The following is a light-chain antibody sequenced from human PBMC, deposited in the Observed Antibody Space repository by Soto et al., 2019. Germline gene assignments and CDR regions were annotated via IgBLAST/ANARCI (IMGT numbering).Light chain of an antibody. CDR2: GAF. CDR3: QQHNNWPLT. J-gene: IGKJ4*01. CDR1: QSVSSG. V-gene: IGKV3-15*01. Sequence: ERVMTQAPATLSVSPGERATLSCRASQSVSSGLAWYQQKPGQGPRLLIYGAFNRATGVPARFSGSGSGTEFTLTISSLQSEDFAVYYCQQHNNWPLTFGGGTKVEIK.